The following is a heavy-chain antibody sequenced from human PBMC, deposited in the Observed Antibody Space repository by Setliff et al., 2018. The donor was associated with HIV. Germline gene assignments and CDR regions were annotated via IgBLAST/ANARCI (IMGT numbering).Heavy chain of an antibody. J-gene: IGHJ1*01. CDR3: ARARRAGSGPKYFQH. CDR2: VNRGRRT. D-gene: IGHD2-15*01. V-gene: IGHV4-34*01. CDR1: GGSFSDYY. Sequence: SETLSLTCALYGGSFSDYYWSWIRQPPGMGLEWIGEVNRGRRTNYNSSLKSRVTISIDTSRNQFSLTVSSVTAADTAAYYCARARRAGSGPKYFQHWGQGTLVTVSS.